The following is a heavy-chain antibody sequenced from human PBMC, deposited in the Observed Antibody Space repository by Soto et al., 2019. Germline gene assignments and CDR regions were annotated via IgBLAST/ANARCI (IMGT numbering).Heavy chain of an antibody. D-gene: IGHD2-8*01. CDR2: ISGSGDKT. V-gene: IGHV3-23*01. CDR1: GFTFKYYG. J-gene: IGHJ1*01. CDR3: ARESKWYGGQYFQD. Sequence: EVQLLQSGGGLAQPGTSLRLSCAASGFTFKYYGMTWVRQAPGKGLEWVSTISGSGDKTDYADSVKGRFRVSRDNSKDTLYLQMDSLRADDTALYYCARESKWYGGQYFQDCGQDTLVTVSS.